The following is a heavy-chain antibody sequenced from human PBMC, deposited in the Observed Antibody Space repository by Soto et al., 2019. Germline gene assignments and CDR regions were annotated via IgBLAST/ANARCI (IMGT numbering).Heavy chain of an antibody. CDR1: GFTFSSYG. CDR2: IWYDGSNK. J-gene: IGHJ4*02. Sequence: QVQLVESGGGVVQPGRSLRLSCAASGFTFSSYGMHWVRQAPGKGLEWVAVIWYDGSNKYYADSVKGRFTISRDNSKNTLYQQMNSLRAEDTAVYYGARDLGNIAARGTVYWGQGTLVTVSS. CDR3: ARDLGNIAARGTVY. V-gene: IGHV3-33*01. D-gene: IGHD6-6*01.